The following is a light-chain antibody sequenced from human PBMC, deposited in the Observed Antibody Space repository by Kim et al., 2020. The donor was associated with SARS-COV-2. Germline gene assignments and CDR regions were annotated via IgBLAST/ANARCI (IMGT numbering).Light chain of an antibody. J-gene: IGKJ4*01. CDR3: QQRDNWPPALT. V-gene: IGKV3-11*01. Sequence: PGEGAARSSRASRSVGISLTWYQQKPDQAPRPLIYVTSIRATGIPDRFSGSGSGTDFTLTIGSLGPREFAVYDCQQRDNWPPALTFGEGTKLEI. CDR2: VTS. CDR1: RSVGIS.